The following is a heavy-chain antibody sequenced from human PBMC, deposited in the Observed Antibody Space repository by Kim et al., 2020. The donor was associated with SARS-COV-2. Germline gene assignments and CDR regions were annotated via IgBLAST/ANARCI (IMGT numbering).Heavy chain of an antibody. V-gene: IGHV3-30*18. D-gene: IGHD2-21*01. CDR2: ISYDGSNQ. Sequence: GGSLRLSCAASGLSFSIYGMHWVRQTPGKGLEWVAVISYDGSNQYCADSGRFTISRDNSKNTVYLQMNSLRPDDTAIYYCAKDASHYSSTFDYWGQGTLVTVSS. CDR1: GLSFSIYG. CDR3: AKDASHYSSTFDY. J-gene: IGHJ4*02.